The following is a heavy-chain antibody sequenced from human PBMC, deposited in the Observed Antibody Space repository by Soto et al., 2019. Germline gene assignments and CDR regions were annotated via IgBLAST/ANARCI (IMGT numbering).Heavy chain of an antibody. Sequence: GGSLRLACAASGFTFSSFAMSLVRQSPGKGLEWVSTIDGAGRITYDADSVKGRFTISRDNSKSTLFLQMESLGADDTAIYYCVKNSGWFQASGQGAMVTVSS. V-gene: IGHV3-23*01. D-gene: IGHD3-10*01. CDR2: IDGAGRIT. J-gene: IGHJ5*02. CDR1: GFTFSSFA. CDR3: VKNSGWFQA.